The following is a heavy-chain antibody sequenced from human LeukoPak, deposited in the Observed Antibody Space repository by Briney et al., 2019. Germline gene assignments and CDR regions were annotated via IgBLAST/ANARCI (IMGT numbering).Heavy chain of an antibody. V-gene: IGHV4-59*01. CDR2: IYYSGST. J-gene: IGHJ6*02. Sequence: SETLSLTCTVSGGSISSYYWSWIRQPPGKGLEWIGYIYYSGSTNYNPSLKSRVTISVDTSKNQFSLKLSSVTAADTAVYYCARYGVPDTYYYYGMDVWGQGTTVTVSS. CDR1: GGSISSYY. D-gene: IGHD2-2*01. CDR3: ARYGVPDTYYYYGMDV.